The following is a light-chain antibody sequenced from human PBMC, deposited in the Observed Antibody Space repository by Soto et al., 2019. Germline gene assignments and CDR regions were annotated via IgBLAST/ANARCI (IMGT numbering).Light chain of an antibody. CDR2: KAS. J-gene: IGKJ5*01. CDR1: QSISSW. V-gene: IGKV1-5*03. CDR3: QQLAGFPIT. Sequence: DIQMTQSPSTLSASVGDRVTITCRASQSISSWLAWYQQEPGKAPKLLIYKASSLESGVPSRFSGSGSGTEFTLTISSLQPEDFATYYCQQLAGFPITFGQGTRLEIK.